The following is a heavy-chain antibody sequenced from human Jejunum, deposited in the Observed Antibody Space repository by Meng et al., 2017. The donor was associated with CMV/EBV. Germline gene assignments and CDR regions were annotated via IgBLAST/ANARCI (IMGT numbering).Heavy chain of an antibody. Sequence: QWHLGESGTGLGKRSEHLSLTCTVSGGSISSYYWSWIRQPAGKGLEWIGRIYPNGNTNYNPSLKSRVTMSIDTSKNQFSLKLTSVTAADTAVYYCARDAPPNNYGWFDPWGQGTLVT. CDR1: GGSISSYY. J-gene: IGHJ5*02. CDR3: ARDAPPNNYGWFDP. D-gene: IGHD5-18*01. CDR2: IYPNGNT. V-gene: IGHV4-4*07.